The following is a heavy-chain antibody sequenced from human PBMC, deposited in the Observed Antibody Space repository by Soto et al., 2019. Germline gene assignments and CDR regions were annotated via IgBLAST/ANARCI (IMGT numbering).Heavy chain of an antibody. V-gene: IGHV4-30-2*01. CDR1: GGSISSGGYS. J-gene: IGHJ5*02. CDR3: ARARRNWFEP. Sequence: SETLSLTCAVSGGSISSGGYSWSWIRQPPGKGLEWIGYIYHSGSTYYNPSLKSRVTISVDRSKNQFSLKLSSVTAADTAVYYCARARRNWFEPWGQGTLVTVSS. CDR2: IYHSGST.